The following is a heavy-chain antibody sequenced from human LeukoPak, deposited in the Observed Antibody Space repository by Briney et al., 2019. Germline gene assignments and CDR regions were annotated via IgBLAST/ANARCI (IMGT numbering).Heavy chain of an antibody. CDR2: IYYSGST. D-gene: IGHD3-22*01. J-gene: IGHJ4*02. V-gene: IGHV4-30-4*01. CDR1: GGSISSGDYY. Sequence: PSQTLSLTCTVSGGSISSGDYYWSWIRQPPGKGLEWIGYIYYSGSTYYNPSLKSRVTISVDTSKNQFSLKLSSVTAADTAVYYCAREGSSYYDSSGYYRVAGRIDYWGQGTLVTVSP. CDR3: AREGSSYYDSSGYYRVAGRIDY.